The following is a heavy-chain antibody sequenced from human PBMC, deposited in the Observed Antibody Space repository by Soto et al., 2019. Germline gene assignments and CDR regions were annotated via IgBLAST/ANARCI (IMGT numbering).Heavy chain of an antibody. D-gene: IGHD6-13*01. CDR3: ARGGSWYAF. CDR2: ISNSGDT. Sequence: GSVKVSYKTSRYTFTGHYIHWLRQAPGQGFEWLGWISNSGDTKYAQNLQGRVSMTRDTSITTAYMELKGLQSGDTAVYYCARGGSWYAFWGQGTMVTVSS. J-gene: IGHJ1*01. CDR1: RYTFTGHY. V-gene: IGHV1-2*02.